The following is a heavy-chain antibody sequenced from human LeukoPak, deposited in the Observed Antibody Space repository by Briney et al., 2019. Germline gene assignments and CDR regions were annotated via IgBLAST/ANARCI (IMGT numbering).Heavy chain of an antibody. CDR3: ARGRRGNWFDP. CDR1: GGSFSGYY. Sequence: PSETLSLTCAVYGGSFSGYYWSWIRQSPGKGLEWIGEINHSGSTNYNPSLKSRVTISVDTSKNQFSLKLSSVTAADTAVYYCARGRRGNWFDPWGQGTLVTVSS. J-gene: IGHJ5*02. CDR2: INHSGST. V-gene: IGHV4-34*01.